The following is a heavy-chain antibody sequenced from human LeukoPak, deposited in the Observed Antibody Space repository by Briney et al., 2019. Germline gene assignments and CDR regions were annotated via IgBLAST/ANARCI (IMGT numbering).Heavy chain of an antibody. Sequence: ASVKVSCKASGYTFTSYDINWVRQAPGQGPEWMGWMNPNSGNTGYAQKFKGRVTMTRDTSISTAYMELSRLRSDDTAVYYCGRGHPVVPAAVPDYWGQGTLVTVSS. D-gene: IGHD2-2*02. CDR1: GYTFTSYD. J-gene: IGHJ4*02. CDR2: MNPNSGNT. V-gene: IGHV1-8*01. CDR3: GRGHPVVPAAVPDY.